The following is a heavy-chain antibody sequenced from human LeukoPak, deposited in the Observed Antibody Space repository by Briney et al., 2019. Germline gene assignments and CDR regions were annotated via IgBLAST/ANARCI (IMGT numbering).Heavy chain of an antibody. Sequence: ASVNVSCKVSGYTLTELSMHWVRQAPGKGLEWMGGFDPEDGETIYAQKSQGRVTMTEDTSTDTAYMELSSLRSEDTAVYYCVLSSGWYDIAFDIWGQGTMVTVSS. V-gene: IGHV1-24*01. D-gene: IGHD6-19*01. CDR3: VLSSGWYDIAFDI. CDR2: FDPEDGET. J-gene: IGHJ3*02. CDR1: GYTLTELS.